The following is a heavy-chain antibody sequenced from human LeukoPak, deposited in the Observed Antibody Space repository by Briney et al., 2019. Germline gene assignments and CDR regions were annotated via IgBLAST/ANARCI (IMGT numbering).Heavy chain of an antibody. V-gene: IGHV4-34*01. CDR1: GGSFSGYY. J-gene: IGHJ6*03. D-gene: IGHD2-21*02. CDR3: ARARAYCGGDCYSPYYYYYMDV. Sequence: SETLSLTCAVYGGSFSGYYWSWIRQPPGKGLEWIGEINHSGSTNYNPSLKSRVTISVDTSKNQFSLKLSSVTAADTAVYYCARARAYCGGDCYSPYYYYYMDVWGKGTTVTVSS. CDR2: INHSGST.